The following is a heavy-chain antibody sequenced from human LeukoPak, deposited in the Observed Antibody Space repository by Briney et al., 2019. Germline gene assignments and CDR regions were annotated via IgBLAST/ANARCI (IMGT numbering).Heavy chain of an antibody. D-gene: IGHD3-3*01. Sequence: GGSLRLSCAASGFTFSRNSMNWVRQAPGKGLEWVSSISGSSSYIYYADSVKGRFTISRDNAKNSLYLQMNSLRAEDTAVYYCAGGITIFGVVPHMDVWGKGTTVTVSS. J-gene: IGHJ6*03. CDR3: AGGITIFGVVPHMDV. CDR2: ISGSSSYI. CDR1: GFTFSRNS. V-gene: IGHV3-21*01.